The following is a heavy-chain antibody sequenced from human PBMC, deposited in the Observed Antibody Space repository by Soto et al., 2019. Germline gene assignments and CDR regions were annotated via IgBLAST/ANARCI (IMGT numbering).Heavy chain of an antibody. J-gene: IGHJ6*02. V-gene: IGHV3-48*02. CDR3: VRDSRRGYGMDV. Sequence: GGSLRLSCAASGFTFSSYAMSWVRQAPGKGLEWVSYISSGGKSIYYAASVKGRFTISRDNAKNSLYLEMNSLRDEDTAVYSCVRDSRRGYGMDVWGPGTTVTVS. CDR1: GFTFSSYA. CDR2: ISSGGKSI. D-gene: IGHD3-10*01.